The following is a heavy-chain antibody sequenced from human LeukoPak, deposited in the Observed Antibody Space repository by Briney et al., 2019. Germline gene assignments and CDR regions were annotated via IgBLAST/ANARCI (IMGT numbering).Heavy chain of an antibody. CDR2: ISGSGSTT. Sequence: PGGSLRLSCAASGFTFSSYAMTWVRQAPGKGLEWVSAISGSGSTTYYADSVKGRFTISRDNSKNTLYLQMNSLRAEDTAVYYCARVQNGEVDDFGGDIWGQGTMVTVSS. CDR3: ARVQNGEVDDFGGDI. V-gene: IGHV3-23*01. D-gene: IGHD3-16*01. CDR1: GFTFSSYA. J-gene: IGHJ3*02.